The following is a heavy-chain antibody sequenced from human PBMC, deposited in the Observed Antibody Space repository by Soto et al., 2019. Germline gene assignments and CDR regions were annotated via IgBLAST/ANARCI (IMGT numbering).Heavy chain of an antibody. J-gene: IGHJ4*02. Sequence: ASVKVSCKASGFTFITYDMSCVRQPAGQGLEWMGWMNPSNGNTGYAQKFRGRVTMTRNTSISTAYMELSSLRSDDSAVYFCARRKERSGPYYLDLWGQGTLVTVSS. D-gene: IGHD6-25*01. V-gene: IGHV1-8*01. CDR3: ARRKERSGPYYLDL. CDR2: MNPSNGNT. CDR1: GFTFITYD.